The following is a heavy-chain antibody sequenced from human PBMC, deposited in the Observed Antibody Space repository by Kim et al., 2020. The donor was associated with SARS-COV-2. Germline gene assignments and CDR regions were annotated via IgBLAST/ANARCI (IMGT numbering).Heavy chain of an antibody. CDR1: GFTFSSYG. V-gene: IGHV3-33*05. J-gene: IGHJ4*02. CDR2: ISYDGSNK. CDR3: ARDTNKKQQLANGAFDY. Sequence: GGSLRLSCAASGFTFSSYGMHWVRQAPGKGLEWVAVISYDGSNKYYADSVKGRFTISRDNSKNTLYLQMNSLRAEDTAVYYCARDTNKKQQLANGAFDYWGQGTLVTVSS. D-gene: IGHD6-13*01.